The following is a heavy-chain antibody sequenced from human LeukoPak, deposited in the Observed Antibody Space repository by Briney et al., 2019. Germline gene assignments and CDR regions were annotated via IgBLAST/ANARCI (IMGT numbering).Heavy chain of an antibody. V-gene: IGHV2-5*01. Sequence: ESGPTLAKPTPTLTLTSALSGSSLSTSGLGVGWSRQPPGKALEGPATTYRHDDNRSRPSLKSSLTITKDTTKTQVVLTMTNMDPVDTATYYCAHAYGDYDFWSGYSSWLRFLDHPGFDPWGQGTLVTVSS. CDR2: TYRHDDN. CDR3: AHAYGDYDFWSGYSSWLRFLDHPGFDP. D-gene: IGHD3-3*01. CDR1: GSSLSTSGLG. J-gene: IGHJ5*02.